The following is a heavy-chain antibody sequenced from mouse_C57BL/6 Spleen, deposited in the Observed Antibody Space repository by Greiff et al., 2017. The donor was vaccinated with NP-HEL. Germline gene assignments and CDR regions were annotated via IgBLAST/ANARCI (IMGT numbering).Heavy chain of an antibody. V-gene: IGHV5-17*01. CDR3: ARGITTVVPLYAMDY. D-gene: IGHD1-1*01. J-gene: IGHJ4*01. CDR2: ISSGSSTI. Sequence: EVQLVESGGGLVKPGGSLKLSCAASGFTFSDYGMHWVRQAPEKGLEWVAYISSGSSTIYYADTVKGRFTIARDNAKNTLFLHMTSLRSEDTAMYYCARGITTVVPLYAMDYWGQGTSVTVSS. CDR1: GFTFSDYG.